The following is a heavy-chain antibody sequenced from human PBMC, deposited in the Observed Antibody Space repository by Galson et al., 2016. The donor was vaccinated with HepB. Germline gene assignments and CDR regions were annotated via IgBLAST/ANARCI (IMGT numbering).Heavy chain of an antibody. D-gene: IGHD6-19*01. J-gene: IGHJ3*02. CDR2: IGSGGFQ. V-gene: IGHV3-23*01. Sequence: SLRLSCAASGFVFNNYPMTWVRQAPGKGLEWVSTIGSGGFQHYADSVKGRFTVSRDNSRNTLYLQMDSLTADDMALYFCAREGYSSGHCGAFDIWGRGTVVAVSS. CDR1: GFVFNNYP. CDR3: AREGYSSGHCGAFDI.